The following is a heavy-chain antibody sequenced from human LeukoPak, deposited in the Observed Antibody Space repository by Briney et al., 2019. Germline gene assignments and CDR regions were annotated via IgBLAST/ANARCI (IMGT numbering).Heavy chain of an antibody. Sequence: PSETLSLTCAVYGGSFSGYYWSWIRQPPGKGLEWIGEINRSGSTNYNPSLKSRVTISVATSKNQFSLKLSSVTAADTAVYYCARGYCSGDSCYSWFDPWGQGTLVTVSS. CDR3: ARGYCSGDSCYSWFDP. J-gene: IGHJ5*02. CDR2: INRSGST. D-gene: IGHD2-15*01. CDR1: GGSFSGYY. V-gene: IGHV4-34*01.